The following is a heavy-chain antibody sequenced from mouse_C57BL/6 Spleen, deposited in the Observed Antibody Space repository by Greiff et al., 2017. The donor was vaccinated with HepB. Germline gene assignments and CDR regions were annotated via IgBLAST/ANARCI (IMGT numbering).Heavy chain of an antibody. CDR2: ISYDGSN. Sequence: EVKLMESGPGLVKPSQSLSLTCSVTGYSITSGYYWNWIRQFPGNKLEWMGYISYDGSNNYNPSLKNRISITRDTSKNQFFLKLNSVTTEDTATYYCASVWDDAMDYWGQGTSVTVSS. V-gene: IGHV3-6*01. J-gene: IGHJ4*01. D-gene: IGHD4-1*01. CDR1: GYSITSGYY. CDR3: ASVWDDAMDY.